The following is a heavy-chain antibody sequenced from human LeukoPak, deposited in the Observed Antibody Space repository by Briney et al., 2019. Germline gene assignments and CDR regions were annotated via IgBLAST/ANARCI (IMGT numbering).Heavy chain of an antibody. D-gene: IGHD3-3*01. CDR2: IKKDGSET. CDR3: RAGVGLQSGY. Sequence: GGSLRLSCVASGLTFNTYWMNWVRQAPGKGPEWVANIKKDGSETYYVESVKGRFTISRDNAKNSVYLQMNSLRVEDTAVYYCRAGVGLQSGYWGQGTLVTVSS. CDR1: GLTFNTYW. V-gene: IGHV3-7*01. J-gene: IGHJ4*02.